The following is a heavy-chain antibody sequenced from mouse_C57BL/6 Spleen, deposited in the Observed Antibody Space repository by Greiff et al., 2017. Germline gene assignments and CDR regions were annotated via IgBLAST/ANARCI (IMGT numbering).Heavy chain of an antibody. CDR1: GYSITSGYY. D-gene: IGHD4-1*01. CDR3: ARELTGTGHYAMDY. Sequence: EVQLQESGPGLVKPSQSLSLTCSVTGYSITSGYYWNWIRQFPGNKLEWMGYISYDGSNNYNPSLKNRISITRDTSKNQFFLKLNSVTTEDTATYSCARELTGTGHYAMDYWGQGTSVTVSS. V-gene: IGHV3-6*01. J-gene: IGHJ4*01. CDR2: ISYDGSN.